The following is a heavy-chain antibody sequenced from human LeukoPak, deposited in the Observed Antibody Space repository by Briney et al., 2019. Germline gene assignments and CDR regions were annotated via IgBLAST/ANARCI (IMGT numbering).Heavy chain of an antibody. Sequence: ASVKVSCKASGYTFTSYGISWVRQAPGQGLERMGWISAYNGNTNYAQKLQGRVTMTTDTSTSTAYMELRSLRSDDTAVYYCARVSGGIAAAPIDYWGQGTLVTVSS. CDR2: ISAYNGNT. CDR3: ARVSGGIAAAPIDY. J-gene: IGHJ4*02. V-gene: IGHV1-18*01. D-gene: IGHD6-13*01. CDR1: GYTFTSYG.